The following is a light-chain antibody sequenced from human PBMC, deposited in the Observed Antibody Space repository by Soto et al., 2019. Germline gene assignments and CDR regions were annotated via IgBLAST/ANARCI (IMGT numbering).Light chain of an antibody. V-gene: IGKV1-5*01. J-gene: IGKJ2*01. Sequence: DIQMTQSPSTLSASVGDRVSITCRASQSISAYLAWYQQKPGKAPKVLIYDASSLESGVPSRFSGSGSGTEFTLTISSLQPDDFATYYCQQYNSFPQTFGQGTKLEIK. CDR2: DAS. CDR1: QSISAY. CDR3: QQYNSFPQT.